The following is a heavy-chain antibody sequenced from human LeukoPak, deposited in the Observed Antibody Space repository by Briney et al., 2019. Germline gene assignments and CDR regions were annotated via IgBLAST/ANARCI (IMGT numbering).Heavy chain of an antibody. J-gene: IGHJ4*02. Sequence: ASVKVSCKASGYTFINYGISWVRQAHGQGLEWMGWISAYNGNTNYAQKFQGRVTMTTDTSTSTAYMELRSLKSDDTAVYYCARDRGDGYTWGHWGQGTLVTVSS. CDR1: GYTFINYG. CDR2: ISAYNGNT. V-gene: IGHV1-18*01. CDR3: ARDRGDGYTWGH. D-gene: IGHD5-24*01.